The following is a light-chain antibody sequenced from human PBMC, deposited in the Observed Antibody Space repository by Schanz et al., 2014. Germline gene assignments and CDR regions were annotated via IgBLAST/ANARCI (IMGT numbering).Light chain of an antibody. CDR1: QSVNGRF. J-gene: IGKJ2*01. V-gene: IGKV3-20*01. CDR2: GVS. Sequence: EIVLTQSPGTLSLSPGERATLSCRASQSVNGRFLAWYQQKPGQAPRLLIYGVSSRATGIPDRFSGSGSGTDFTLIISRLEPEDFAVYYCQQYGIAPYAFGRGTKLEIK. CDR3: QQYGIAPYA.